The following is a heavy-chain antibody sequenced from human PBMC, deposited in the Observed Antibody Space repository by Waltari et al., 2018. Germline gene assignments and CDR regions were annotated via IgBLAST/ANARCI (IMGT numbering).Heavy chain of an antibody. CDR2: INPKSGVT. V-gene: IGHV1-2*02. J-gene: IGHJ6*03. D-gene: IGHD1-7*01. Sequence: QLVQSGAEVKKPGASVRVSCLASGYNFSDYNVHWLRQAPGQGLEWMGWINPKSGVTKYAQRFQGRVTMTRATSLSTAYMELTRLTFDDTAVYYCARTNYRPPQYYYFLDVWGKGTTVTVSS. CDR3: ARTNYRPPQYYYFLDV. CDR1: GYNFSDYN.